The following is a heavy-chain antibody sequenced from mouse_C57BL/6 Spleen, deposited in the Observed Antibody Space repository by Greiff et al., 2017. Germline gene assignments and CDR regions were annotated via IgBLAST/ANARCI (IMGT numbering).Heavy chain of an antibody. D-gene: IGHD3-2*02. Sequence: EVKLVESGGGLVKPGGSLKLSCAASGFTFSSYTMSWVRQTPEKRLEWVATISGGGGNTYYPDSVKGRFTISRDNAKNTLYLQMSSLRSEDTALYYCARHEDSSGWFDYWGQGTTLTVSS. CDR1: GFTFSSYT. CDR3: ARHEDSSGWFDY. J-gene: IGHJ2*01. CDR2: ISGGGGNT. V-gene: IGHV5-9*01.